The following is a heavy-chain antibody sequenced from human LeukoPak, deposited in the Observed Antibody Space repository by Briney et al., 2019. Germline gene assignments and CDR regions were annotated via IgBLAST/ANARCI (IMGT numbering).Heavy chain of an antibody. CDR3: ATGGQQLGHYYYYYGMDV. J-gene: IGHJ6*02. Sequence: SETLSLTCAVSGGSLISTTYYWGWIRQPPGKGLEWIGSIYYSGSTYYNPSLKSRVTVSVDMSKNQFSLKLSSVTAADTAVYYCATGGQQLGHYYYYYGMDVWGQGTTVTVSS. D-gene: IGHD6-13*01. CDR2: IYYSGST. V-gene: IGHV4-39*07. CDR1: GGSLISTTYY.